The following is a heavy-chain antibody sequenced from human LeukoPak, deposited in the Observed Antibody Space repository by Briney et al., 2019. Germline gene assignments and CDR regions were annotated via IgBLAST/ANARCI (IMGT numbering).Heavy chain of an antibody. CDR2: ISDSGSGT. CDR1: GFIFRSYA. V-gene: IGHV3-23*01. D-gene: IGHD2-2*01. J-gene: IGHJ4*02. CDR3: AKPPYCSSNSCYYFDY. Sequence: GSLRLSCAASGFIFRSYAISWVRQAPGKGLEWGSAISDSGSGTYYAESVKGRFTISRDNSKNTLYLQMNSLRAEDTAVYYCAKPPYCSSNSCYYFDYWGQGTLVTVSS.